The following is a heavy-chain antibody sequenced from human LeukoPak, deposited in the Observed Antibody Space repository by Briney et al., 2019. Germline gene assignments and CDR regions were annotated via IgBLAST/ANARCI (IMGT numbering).Heavy chain of an antibody. CDR1: GYTLTELS. CDR2: FDPEDGET. CDR3: ATGVGSSSNRDH. V-gene: IGHV1-24*01. Sequence: ASVKVSCKVSGYTLTELSMHWVRQAPGKGLEWMGGFDPEDGETIYAQKFQGRVTMTEDTSTDTAYMELSSLRSEDTAVYYCATGVGSSSNRDHWGQGTLVTVSS. J-gene: IGHJ4*02. D-gene: IGHD6-6*01.